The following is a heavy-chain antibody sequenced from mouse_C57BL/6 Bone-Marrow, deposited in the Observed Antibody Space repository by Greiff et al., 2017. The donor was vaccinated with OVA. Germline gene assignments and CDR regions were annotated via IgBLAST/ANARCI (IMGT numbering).Heavy chain of an antibody. D-gene: IGHD1-1*01. J-gene: IGHJ4*01. CDR3: ARGYYGSSPPYYYAMDY. CDR2: IYPGDGDT. Sequence: QVQLKESGPELVKPGASVKISCKASGYAFSSSWMNWVKQRPGKGLEWIGRIYPGDGDTNYNGKFKGKATLTADKSSSTAYMQLSSLTSEDSAVYFCARGYYGSSPPYYYAMDYWGQGTSVTVSS. V-gene: IGHV1-82*01. CDR1: GYAFSSSW.